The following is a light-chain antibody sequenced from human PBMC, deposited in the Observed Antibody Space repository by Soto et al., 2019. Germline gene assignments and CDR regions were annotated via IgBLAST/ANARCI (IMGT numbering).Light chain of an antibody. CDR3: QQRSDWPPLT. V-gene: IGKV3-11*01. CDR2: DAS. Sequence: EIVLTQSPATLYLSPGARATLSCRASQSVSTYLAWYHQKPGQAPRLLIYDASNRAPGIPARFSGSGSVAEFTLTISSLEPEDVAVYYCQQRSDWPPLTFGGGTKVEIK. J-gene: IGKJ4*01. CDR1: QSVSTY.